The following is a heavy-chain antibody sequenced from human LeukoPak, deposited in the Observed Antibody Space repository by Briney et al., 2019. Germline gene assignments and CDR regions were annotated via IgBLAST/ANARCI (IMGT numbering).Heavy chain of an antibody. V-gene: IGHV3-23*01. CDR2: ITHTGSTT. J-gene: IGHJ4*02. CDR1: AFTFSDYA. D-gene: IGHD2-2*01. CDR3: AKSRAVVPAAINY. Sequence: GGSLRLSCTASAFTFSDYALTWVRQAPGKGLQWVSSITHTGSTTYYADSVKGRFTISRDNAKNMLYLQMSNLRADDTAVYYCAKSRAVVPAAINYWGQGTLVTVSS.